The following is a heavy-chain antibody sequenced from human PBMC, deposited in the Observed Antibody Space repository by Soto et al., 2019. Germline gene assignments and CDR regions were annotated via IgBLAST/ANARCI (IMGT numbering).Heavy chain of an antibody. CDR2: ISYDGSNK. Sequence: QVQLVESGGGVVQPGRSLRLSCAASGFTFSTYAMHWVRQAPGKGLEWVAVISYDGSNKYSADSVKGRFTISRDNSNNTLYLQMNSLRPADTAVYYGARYTPFLEWLIDYWGQGTLVTVSS. CDR1: GFTFSTYA. J-gene: IGHJ4*02. V-gene: IGHV3-30-3*01. D-gene: IGHD3-3*02. CDR3: ARYTPFLEWLIDY.